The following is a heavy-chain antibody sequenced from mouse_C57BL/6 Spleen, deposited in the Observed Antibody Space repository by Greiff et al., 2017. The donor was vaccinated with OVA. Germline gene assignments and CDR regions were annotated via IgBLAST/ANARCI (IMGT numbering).Heavy chain of an antibody. CDR3: AGSLLDSSGYWFAY. CDR2: INPSTGGT. CDR1: GYSFTGYY. J-gene: IGHJ3*01. V-gene: IGHV1-42*01. D-gene: IGHD3-2*02. Sequence: VQLQQSGPELVKPGASVKISCKASGYSFTGYYMNWVKQSPEKSLEWIGEINPSTGGTTYNQKFKAKATLTVDKSSSTAYMQLKSLTSEDSAVYYCAGSLLDSSGYWFAYWGQGTLVTVSA.